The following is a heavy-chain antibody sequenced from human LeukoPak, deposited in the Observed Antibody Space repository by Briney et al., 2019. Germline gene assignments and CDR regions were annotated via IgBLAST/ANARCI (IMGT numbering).Heavy chain of an antibody. J-gene: IGHJ5*02. V-gene: IGHV3-74*01. CDR2: IKSDGSST. D-gene: IGHD2-21*01. Sequence: GGSLRLPCAASGFTFSSYWMHWVRQAPGKGVVWVSRIKSDGSSTSYADSVKGRFTISRDNAKNTLYLQMNSLRAEDTAVYYCARDPGGGGAKGHNWFDPWGQGTLVTVSS. CDR3: ARDPGGGGAKGHNWFDP. CDR1: GFTFSSYW.